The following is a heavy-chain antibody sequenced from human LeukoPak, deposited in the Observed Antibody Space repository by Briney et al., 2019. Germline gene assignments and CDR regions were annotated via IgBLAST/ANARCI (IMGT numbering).Heavy chain of an antibody. CDR2: ISYDGSNK. Sequence: PGGSLRLSCAASGYPFSSYGMHWVRQAPGKGLEWVAVISYDGSNKYYADSVKGQFTIPRDNSKNTLYLHMNSLRAEDTAVYYCAKGHYYGSGSYYYYGMDVWGQGTTVTVSS. D-gene: IGHD3-10*01. CDR3: AKGHYYGSGSYYYYGMDV. J-gene: IGHJ6*02. V-gene: IGHV3-30*18. CDR1: GYPFSSYG.